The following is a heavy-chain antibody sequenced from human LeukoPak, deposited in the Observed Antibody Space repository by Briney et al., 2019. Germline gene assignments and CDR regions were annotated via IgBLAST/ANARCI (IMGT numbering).Heavy chain of an antibody. V-gene: IGHV1-2*04. Sequence: GASVKVSCKASGYTFTGYYMHWVRQAPGQGLEWMGWINPNSGGTNYAQKFKGWVTMTRDTSITTAYMELSRLTSDDTAVYYCARGGAGSYWTFDYWGQGTLVTVSS. CDR1: GYTFTGYY. J-gene: IGHJ4*02. CDR2: INPNSGGT. D-gene: IGHD3-10*01. CDR3: ARGGAGSYWTFDY.